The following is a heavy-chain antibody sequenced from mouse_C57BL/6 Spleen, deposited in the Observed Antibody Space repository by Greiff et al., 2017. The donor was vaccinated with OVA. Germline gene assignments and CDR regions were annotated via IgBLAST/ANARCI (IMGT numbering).Heavy chain of an antibody. Sequence: DVKLEESGPELVKPGASVKMSCKASGYTFTDYNMHWVKQSHGKSLEWIGYINPNNGGTSYNQKFKGKATLTVNKSSSTAYMELRSLTSEDSAVYYCARDSSGVYYYAMDYWGQGTSVTVSS. J-gene: IGHJ4*01. V-gene: IGHV1-22*01. D-gene: IGHD3-2*02. CDR1: GYTFTDYN. CDR2: INPNNGGT. CDR3: ARDSSGVYYYAMDY.